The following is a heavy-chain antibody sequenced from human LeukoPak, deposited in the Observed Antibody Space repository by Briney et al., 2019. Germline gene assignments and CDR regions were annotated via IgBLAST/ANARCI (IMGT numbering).Heavy chain of an antibody. J-gene: IGHJ4*02. Sequence: SETLSLTCTLRRGSVSGYYWSCIRQPAQRGLEWMCHIYYSGSTNYNPSLKSRVTISVDTSKNQFSLKLSSVTAADTAVYYCARQKKTWAVRGVIIGIFDYWGQGTLVTVSS. D-gene: IGHD3-10*01. V-gene: IGHV4-59*08. CDR1: RGSVSGYY. CDR2: IYYSGST. CDR3: ARQKKTWAVRGVIIGIFDY.